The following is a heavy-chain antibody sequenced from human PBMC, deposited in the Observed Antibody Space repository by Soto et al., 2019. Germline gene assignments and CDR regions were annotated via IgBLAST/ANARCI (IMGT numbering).Heavy chain of an antibody. Sequence: QVQLVESGGGVVQPGRSLRLSCAASGFTFSSYGMHWVRQAPGKGLEWVAVISYDGSNKYYADSVKGRFTISRDNSKNTLYLQMNSLRAEDTAVYYCAKDMHYGDYDELNDYWGQGTLVTVSS. V-gene: IGHV3-30*18. CDR2: ISYDGSNK. CDR3: AKDMHYGDYDELNDY. J-gene: IGHJ4*02. CDR1: GFTFSSYG. D-gene: IGHD4-17*01.